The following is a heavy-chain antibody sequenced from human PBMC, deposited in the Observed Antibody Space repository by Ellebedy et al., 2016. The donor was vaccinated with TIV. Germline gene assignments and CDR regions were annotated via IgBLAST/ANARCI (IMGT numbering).Heavy chain of an antibody. Sequence: GESLKISCTASGFNFGTTWMNWVRQAPGQGLVCVSRINSDGTDRRYADSVKGRFTISRDNAKNPVYLQVDSLRVEDTAVYFCARDNYYSLDYWGQGILVTVSS. CDR2: INSDGTDR. CDR1: GFNFGTTW. D-gene: IGHD3-10*01. J-gene: IGHJ4*02. V-gene: IGHV3-74*01. CDR3: ARDNYYSLDY.